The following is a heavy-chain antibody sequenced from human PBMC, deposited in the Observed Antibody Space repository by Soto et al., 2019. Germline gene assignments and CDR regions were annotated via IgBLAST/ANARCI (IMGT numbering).Heavy chain of an antibody. D-gene: IGHD2-21*01. CDR1: GFTFSLYA. CDR3: ARDPYCGTTTCQGGGLDV. Sequence: PGGSLRLSCEASGFTFSLYALHWVRQAPGKGLEWVAIISFDGADKYYADSVKGRFTVSRDNSRNTVHLQMASLGPKDTAVYYCARDPYCGTTTCQGGGLDVWGPGTTVTVSS. J-gene: IGHJ6*02. V-gene: IGHV3-30-3*01. CDR2: ISFDGADK.